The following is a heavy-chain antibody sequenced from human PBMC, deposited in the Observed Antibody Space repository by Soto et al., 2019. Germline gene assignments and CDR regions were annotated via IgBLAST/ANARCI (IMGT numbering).Heavy chain of an antibody. CDR3: AKREVDTFGLSY. V-gene: IGHV3-74*01. CDR1: GFTFSSFW. Sequence: GSMRLSCADSGFTFSSFWMHWVRQAPGEGLVWVSRINTDGSSTSYADSVKGRFTISRDNAKNTLYLQMNSLRVEDAAMYYCAKREVDTFGLSYWGQGILVTVSS. D-gene: IGHD5-18*01. CDR2: INTDGSST. J-gene: IGHJ4*02.